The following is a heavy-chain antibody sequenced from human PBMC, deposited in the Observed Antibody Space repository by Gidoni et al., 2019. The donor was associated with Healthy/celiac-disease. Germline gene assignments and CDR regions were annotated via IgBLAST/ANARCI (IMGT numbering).Heavy chain of an antibody. D-gene: IGHD3-3*01. CDR3: VKAADFWSGYYTE. CDR1: GFTFSSYA. V-gene: IGHV3-64D*06. J-gene: IGHJ4*02. CDR2: ISSNGGST. Sequence: EVQLVESGGGLVQPGGSLRLSCSASGFTFSSYAMHWVRQAPGKGLEYVSAISSNGGSTYYADSVKGRFTISRDNSKNTLYLQMSSLRAEDTAVYYCVKAADFWSGYYTEWGQGTLVTVSS.